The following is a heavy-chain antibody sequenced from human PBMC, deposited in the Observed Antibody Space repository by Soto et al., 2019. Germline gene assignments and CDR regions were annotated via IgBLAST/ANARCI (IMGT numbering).Heavy chain of an antibody. Sequence: QVQLQESGPGLVKPSQTLSLTCTVSGGSISRGGYSWSWIRPHPGRVLEWIGYIYYSGSTYYHPSLKSRVTISVDTSKNQFSLKLSSVTAADTAVYYCARVRGGGPFDDWGQGTLVTFSS. CDR1: GGSISRGGYS. V-gene: IGHV4-31*03. J-gene: IGHJ4*02. D-gene: IGHD1-26*01. CDR2: IYYSGST. CDR3: ARVRGGGPFDD.